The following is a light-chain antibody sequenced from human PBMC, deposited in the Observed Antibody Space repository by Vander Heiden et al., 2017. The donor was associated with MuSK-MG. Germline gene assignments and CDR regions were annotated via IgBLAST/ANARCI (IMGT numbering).Light chain of an antibody. CDR1: QSISSW. CDR3: QQDNSYPWT. V-gene: IGKV1-5*01. Sequence: DIQMTHSPSTLSASVGDRVTITCRASQSISSWLGWYQQKPGKAPKLLIYDASSLESGVPSRFSGSGSGTEFTLTISSLQPDDFATYYCQQDNSYPWTFGQGTRVEMK. CDR2: DAS. J-gene: IGKJ1*01.